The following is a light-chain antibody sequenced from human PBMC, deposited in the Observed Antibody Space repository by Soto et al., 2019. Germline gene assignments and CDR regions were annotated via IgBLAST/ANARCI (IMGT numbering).Light chain of an antibody. CDR1: SSDVGGYNY. Sequence: QSALTQPASVSGSPGQSITISCTGTSSDVGGYNYVSWYQQHPGKAPKLMIYDVSNWPSGVSNRFSGSKSGNTASLTISGLQAKDEADYNCSSSTSSSTLYVFGTGTKVTVL. CDR3: SSSTSSSTLYV. V-gene: IGLV2-14*01. J-gene: IGLJ1*01. CDR2: DVS.